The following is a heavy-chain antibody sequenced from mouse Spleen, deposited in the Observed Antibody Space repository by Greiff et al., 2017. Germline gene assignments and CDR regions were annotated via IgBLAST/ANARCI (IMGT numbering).Heavy chain of an antibody. D-gene: IGHD4-1*02. CDR3: APNWDGRAWFAY. CDR2: INPNNGGT. CDR1: GYTFTDYY. Sequence: EVQLQQSGPELVKPGASVKISCKASGYTFTDYYMNWVKQSHGKSLEWIGDINPNNGGTSYNQKFKGKATLTVDKSSSTAYMELRSLTSEDSAVYYCAPNWDGRAWFAYWGQGTLVTVSA. V-gene: IGHV1-26*01. J-gene: IGHJ3*01.